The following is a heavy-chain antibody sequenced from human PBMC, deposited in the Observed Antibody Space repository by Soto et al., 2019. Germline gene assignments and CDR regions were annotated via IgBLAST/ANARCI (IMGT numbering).Heavy chain of an antibody. J-gene: IGHJ6*03. V-gene: IGHV2-5*02. CDR1: GFFLNTSGVG. CDR2: IYWDDDK. Sequence: QITLKESGPALVKPTQTLTLTCSFSGFFLNTSGVGVSWIRQPPGKALERLAFIYWDDDKRYNPSLKSRLTISRDTSKNQVVLRMTNMDPVDTGTYYCTHKNFYMDVWGKGTTVTVSS. CDR3: THKNFYMDV.